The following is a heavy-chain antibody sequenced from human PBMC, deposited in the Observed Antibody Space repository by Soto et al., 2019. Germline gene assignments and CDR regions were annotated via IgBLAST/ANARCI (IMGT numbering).Heavy chain of an antibody. D-gene: IGHD2-15*01. J-gene: IGHJ3*02. Sequence: QVQVVQSGAEVKKPGASVKVSCKASGYTFTGYYMHWVRQAPGQGLEWMGWINPNSGSTNYAQKFKGWVTMTRDTSISTAYMELSRLRSDDTAVYYCARGYCSGGSCYSDDAFDIWGQGTMVTVSS. V-gene: IGHV1-2*04. CDR2: INPNSGST. CDR1: GYTFTGYY. CDR3: ARGYCSGGSCYSDDAFDI.